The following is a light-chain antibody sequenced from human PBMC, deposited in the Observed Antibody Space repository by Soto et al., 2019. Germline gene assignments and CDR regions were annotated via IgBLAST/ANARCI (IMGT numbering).Light chain of an antibody. Sequence: DIQMTQSPSALSASVGDRVTITCRTSQNIRSWLAWYQQKPGKAPKLLIYNASTLESGVPSRFSGSGSGTEFTLAISSLQPDDFATYYCQQYHSYSWTFGQGTKVDIK. V-gene: IGKV1-5*03. J-gene: IGKJ1*01. CDR2: NAS. CDR1: QNIRSW. CDR3: QQYHSYSWT.